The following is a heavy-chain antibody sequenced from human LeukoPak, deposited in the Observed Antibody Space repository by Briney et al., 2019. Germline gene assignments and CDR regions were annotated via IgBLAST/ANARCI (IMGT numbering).Heavy chain of an antibody. Sequence: GRSLRLSSAASGFTFYDYAMHSVRQAPGKGLEWVSGISWNSGSIGYADSVKGRFTISRDNAKNSLYLQMNSLRAEDMALYYCAKEAAAEPYGDYADWGQGTLVTVSS. CDR2: ISWNSGSI. CDR1: GFTFYDYA. V-gene: IGHV3-9*03. J-gene: IGHJ4*02. CDR3: AKEAAAEPYGDYAD. D-gene: IGHD4-17*01.